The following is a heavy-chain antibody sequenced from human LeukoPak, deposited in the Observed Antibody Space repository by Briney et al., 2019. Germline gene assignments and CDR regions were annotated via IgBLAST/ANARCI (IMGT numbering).Heavy chain of an antibody. CDR2: ISAYNGDT. CDR3: ARDPSNSRGWRAFFDY. CDR1: GYTFNKYG. V-gene: IGHV1-18*01. D-gene: IGHD6-19*01. Sequence: ASVKVSCKASGYTFNKYGISWVRQAPGQGLEWMGWISAYNGDTNYAQQFQGRVTMTTGTSTSTAYMEVRSLISDDTAVYYCARDPSNSRGWRAFFDYWGQGTLVTVSS. J-gene: IGHJ4*02.